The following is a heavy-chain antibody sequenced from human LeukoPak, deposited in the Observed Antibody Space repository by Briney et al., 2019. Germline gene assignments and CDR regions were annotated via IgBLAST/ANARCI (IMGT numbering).Heavy chain of an antibody. D-gene: IGHD3-10*01. Sequence: SWVRQPPGKGLEWIGYIYYSGSTYYNPSLKSRVTISVDTSKNQFSLKLSSVTAADTAVYYCARGDVLLWFGELSRYYMDVWGKGTTVTVSS. V-gene: IGHV4-30-4*08. CDR3: ARGDVLLWFGELSRYYMDV. CDR2: IYYSGST. J-gene: IGHJ6*03.